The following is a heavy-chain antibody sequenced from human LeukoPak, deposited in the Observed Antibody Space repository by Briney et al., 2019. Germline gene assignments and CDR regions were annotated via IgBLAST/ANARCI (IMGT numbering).Heavy chain of an antibody. CDR2: INPNSGGT. Sequence: GASVKVSCKASGYTFTGYYMHWVRQAPGQGLEWMGWINPNSGGTNYAQKFQGRVTMTRDTSISTAYMELSRLRSDDTAVYYCARDTPTYYYGSGSYSSDYWGQGTLVTVSS. J-gene: IGHJ4*02. CDR1: GYTFTGYY. CDR3: ARDTPTYYYGSGSYSSDY. V-gene: IGHV1-2*02. D-gene: IGHD3-10*01.